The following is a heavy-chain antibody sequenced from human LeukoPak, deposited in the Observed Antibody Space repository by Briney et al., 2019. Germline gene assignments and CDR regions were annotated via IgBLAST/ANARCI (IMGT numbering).Heavy chain of an antibody. V-gene: IGHV3-23*01. Sequence: GGSLRPSCAASGFTFSSYAMSWVRQAPGKGLEWVSAISGSGGSTYYADSVKGRFTISRDNSKNTLYLQMNSLRAEDTAVYYCAKDATIVGAAEYYFDYWGQGTLVTVSS. CDR2: ISGSGGST. CDR1: GFTFSSYA. D-gene: IGHD1-26*01. J-gene: IGHJ4*02. CDR3: AKDATIVGAAEYYFDY.